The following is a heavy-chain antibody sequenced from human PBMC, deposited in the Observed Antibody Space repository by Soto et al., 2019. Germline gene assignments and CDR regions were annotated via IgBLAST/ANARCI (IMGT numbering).Heavy chain of an antibody. V-gene: IGHV4-34*01. CDR3: ASITIFGVVTTIDP. D-gene: IGHD3-3*01. CDR2: INHSGST. J-gene: IGHJ5*02. CDR1: GGSFSGYY. Sequence: SETLSLTCAVYGGSFSGYYWSWIRQPPGKGLEWIGEINHSGSTNYNPSLKGRVTISVDTSKNQFSLKLSSVTAADTAVYYCASITIFGVVTTIDPWGQGTLVTVS.